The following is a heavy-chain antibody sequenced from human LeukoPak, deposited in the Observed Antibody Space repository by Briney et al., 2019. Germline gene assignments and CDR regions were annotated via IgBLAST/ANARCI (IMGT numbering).Heavy chain of an antibody. J-gene: IGHJ4*02. CDR3: ARDPSGSTGYFGY. CDR2: ISSTGNTK. V-gene: IGHV3-48*03. Sequence: GGSLRLSCAASGFTFSSYEMNWVRQTPRKGLEWLSYISSTGNTKKYTDSVKGRFIISRDNAKNSLFLQMNSLRAEDTAVYYCARDPSGSTGYFGYWGQGILVTVSP. CDR1: GFTFSSYE. D-gene: IGHD1-26*01.